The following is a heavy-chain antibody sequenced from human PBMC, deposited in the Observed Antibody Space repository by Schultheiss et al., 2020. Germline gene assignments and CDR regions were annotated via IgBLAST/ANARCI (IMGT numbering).Heavy chain of an antibody. V-gene: IGHV3-9*01. Sequence: GGSLRLSCAASGFTFSSYEMNWVRQAPGKGLEWVSGISWNSGSIGYADSVKGRFTISRDNAKNSLYLQMNSLRAEDTALYYCAKTGGYASRPFDYWGQGTLVTVSS. CDR2: ISWNSGSI. CDR1: GFTFSSYE. CDR3: AKTGGYASRPFDY. J-gene: IGHJ4*02. D-gene: IGHD5-12*01.